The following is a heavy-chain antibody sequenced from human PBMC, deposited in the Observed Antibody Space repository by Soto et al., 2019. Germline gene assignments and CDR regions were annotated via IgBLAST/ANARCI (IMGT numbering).Heavy chain of an antibody. CDR3: AKDSPRLTQNFLDVY. D-gene: IGHD3-16*01. CDR1: GYTSTDHG. V-gene: IGHV1-18*01. J-gene: IGHJ4*02. Sequence: QIQLVQCGAEVKKPGASVKVSCKASGYTSTDHGISWVRQAPGQGFEWMGWISAYNDYTAYAQKFQGRVTMTTDKDTNPAYMELRSLTSDDTAVYYCAKDSPRLTQNFLDVYWGQGTLVTVSS. CDR2: ISAYNDYT.